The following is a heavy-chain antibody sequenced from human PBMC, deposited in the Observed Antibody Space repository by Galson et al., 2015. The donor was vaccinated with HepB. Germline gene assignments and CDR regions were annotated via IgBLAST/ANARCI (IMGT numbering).Heavy chain of an antibody. D-gene: IGHD5-12*01. CDR2: INGGNGNT. CDR3: ARGRGYSGYDPLDY. Sequence: SVKVSCKASGDTFTSYTMHWVRQAPGQRLEWMGWINGGNGNTKYSQKFQGRVTITGDTSASTAYMEVSSLTSEDTAVYYCARGRGYSGYDPLDYWGQGTLVTVSS. J-gene: IGHJ4*02. CDR1: GDTFTSYT. V-gene: IGHV1-3*01.